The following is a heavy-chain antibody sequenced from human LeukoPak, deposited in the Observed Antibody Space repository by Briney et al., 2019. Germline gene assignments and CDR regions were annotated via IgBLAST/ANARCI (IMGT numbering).Heavy chain of an antibody. CDR1: GYSISSGYY. CDR3: ARDSDLRRFYS. CDR2: IYRSETT. D-gene: IGHD2-21*02. V-gene: IGHV4-38-2*02. Sequence: PSVTLSLTCSVSGYSISSGYYWGWGRRPPGKGLEWIGTIYRSETTYYNPSLKSRVTVSVDTSKNQFSLKLISVTAADTAVYYCARDSDLRRFYSWGQGALVTVSS. J-gene: IGHJ5*01.